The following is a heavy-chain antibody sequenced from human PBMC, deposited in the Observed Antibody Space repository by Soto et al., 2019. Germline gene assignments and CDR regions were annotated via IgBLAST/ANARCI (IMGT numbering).Heavy chain of an antibody. CDR3: ARVKTSGFRHWFDP. CDR1: GYTFNTYG. V-gene: IGHV1-18*01. Sequence: ASVKVSCKASGYTFNTYGFTWVRQAPGQGLEWMGWTGAHNGDTNYAQKLQGRVTMTTDTSTSTAYMELWSLRSDDTAVYYCARVKTSGFRHWFDPWGQGTLVTVSS. J-gene: IGHJ5*02. D-gene: IGHD3-22*01. CDR2: TGAHNGDT.